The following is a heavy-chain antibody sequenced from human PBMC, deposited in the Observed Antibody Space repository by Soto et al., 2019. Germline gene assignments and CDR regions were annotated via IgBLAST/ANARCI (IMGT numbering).Heavy chain of an antibody. V-gene: IGHV5-10-1*01. CDR1: GYSFTSYW. CDR2: IDPSDSYT. J-gene: IGHJ4*02. D-gene: IGHD6-13*01. Sequence: GESLKISCKGSGYSFTSYWVSWVRQMPGKGLGWMGRIDPSDSYTNYSPSFQGHVTISADKSISTAYLQWSSLKASDTAMYYCAVSAAADYYFDYWGQGTLVTV. CDR3: AVSAAADYYFDY.